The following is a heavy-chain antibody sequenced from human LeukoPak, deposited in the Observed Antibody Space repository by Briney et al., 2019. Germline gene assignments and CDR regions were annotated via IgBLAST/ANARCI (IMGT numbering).Heavy chain of an antibody. Sequence: SETLSLTCTVSGGSISNRIYYWGWIRQPPGKGLEWIGSIYYTGTTYYNPSLNSQVTISVDTSNNQFSLKLSSVTAADMAVYYCARESSGYCSSTSCPKGDAFDIWGQGTMVTVSS. V-gene: IGHV4-39*07. CDR3: ARESSGYCSSTSCPKGDAFDI. CDR2: IYYTGTT. D-gene: IGHD2-2*03. CDR1: GGSISNRIYY. J-gene: IGHJ3*02.